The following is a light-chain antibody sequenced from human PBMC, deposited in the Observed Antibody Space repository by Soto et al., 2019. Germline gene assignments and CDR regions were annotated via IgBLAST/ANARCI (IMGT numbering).Light chain of an antibody. CDR3: QQRSKWPLT. CDR2: DVS. CDR1: QSVSSS. Sequence: EIILAQSPATLSLSPGEGVTLSCRASQSVSSSLAWYQQKPGQAPRLLIYDVSTRATGIPARFSGSGSETDFTLTISSLEPGDFAIYYCQQRSKWPLTFGQGTRLEMK. J-gene: IGKJ5*01. V-gene: IGKV3-11*01.